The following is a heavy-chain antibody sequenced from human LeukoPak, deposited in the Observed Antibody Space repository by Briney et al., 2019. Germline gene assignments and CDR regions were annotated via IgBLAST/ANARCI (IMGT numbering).Heavy chain of an antibody. J-gene: IGHJ4*02. CDR1: GFTFSSYS. CDR2: ISSSSSTI. D-gene: IGHD2-8*01. CDR3: ARDDIVLMVYAHDY. V-gene: IGHV3-48*01. Sequence: GGSLRLSCAASGFTFSSYSMNWVRQAPGKGLEWVSYISSSSSTIYYADSVKGRFTISRDNAKNSLYLQMNSLRAEDTAVYYCARDDIVLMVYAHDYWGQGTLVTVSS.